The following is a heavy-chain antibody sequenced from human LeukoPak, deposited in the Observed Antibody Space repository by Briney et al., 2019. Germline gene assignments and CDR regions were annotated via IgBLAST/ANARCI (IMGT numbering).Heavy chain of an antibody. CDR3: ARARYYDFWSGPRGPTPFDY. Sequence: SETLSLTCAVYGGSFRGYYWSWIRQPPGKGLEWIGEINHSGSTNYNPSLKSRVTISVDTSKNQFSLKLSSVTAADTAVYYCARARYYDFWSGPRGPTPFDYWGQGTLVTVSS. D-gene: IGHD3-3*01. CDR1: GGSFRGYY. CDR2: INHSGST. J-gene: IGHJ4*02. V-gene: IGHV4-34*01.